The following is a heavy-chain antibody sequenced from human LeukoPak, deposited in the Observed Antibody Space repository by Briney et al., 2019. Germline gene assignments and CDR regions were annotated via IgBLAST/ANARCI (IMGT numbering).Heavy chain of an antibody. CDR3: ARDGGDCSGDSCYVDY. V-gene: IGHV3-7*03. J-gene: IGHJ4*02. CDR1: GFTFSSYW. Sequence: GGSLRLSCAASGFTFSSYWMSWVRQAPGKGLEWVANIKQDGSEKYYVDSVKGRFTISRDNAKNSLYLQMNSLRAEDTALYYCARDGGDCSGDSCYVDYWGQGTLVTVSS. CDR2: IKQDGSEK. D-gene: IGHD2-15*01.